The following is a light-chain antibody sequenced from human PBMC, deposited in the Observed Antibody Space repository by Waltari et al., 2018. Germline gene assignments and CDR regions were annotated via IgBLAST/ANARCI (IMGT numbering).Light chain of an antibody. CDR1: SSSVESHNL. Sequence: QSALTQPASVSGSPGQSITISCTGTSSSVESHNLASWYQQHAGKAPKLLIYEGNKRPSGVSNRFSGSKSGNTASLTISGLQAEDEADYYCCSYAGGSWVFGGGTKLTVL. V-gene: IGLV2-23*01. CDR2: EGN. J-gene: IGLJ3*02. CDR3: CSYAGGSWV.